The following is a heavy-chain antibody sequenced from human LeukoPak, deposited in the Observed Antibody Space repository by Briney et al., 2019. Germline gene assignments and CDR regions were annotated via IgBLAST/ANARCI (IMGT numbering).Heavy chain of an antibody. J-gene: IGHJ6*02. CDR3: ARFGVDYDMDV. D-gene: IGHD3-16*01. CDR2: IHYSGRP. CDR1: GGSISGHY. Sequence: PSETLSLTCTVSGGSISGHYWTWIRQPPGKGLEWSGQIHYSGRPGYNPSLKSRVTISVDTSKNQLSLKVTSVTGADTAAYYCARFGVDYDMDVWGQGTTVTVSS. V-gene: IGHV4-59*11.